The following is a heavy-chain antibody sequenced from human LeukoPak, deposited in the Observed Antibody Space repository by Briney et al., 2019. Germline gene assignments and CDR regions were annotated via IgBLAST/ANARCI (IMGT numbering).Heavy chain of an antibody. Sequence: SVKVSCKASGGTFSSYAISWVRQAPGQGLEWMGRIIPILGIANYAQKFQGRVTITADKSTSTAYMELSSLRSEDTAVYYCAIWFGELALNDFDYWGQGTLVTVSS. V-gene: IGHV1-69*04. D-gene: IGHD3-10*01. J-gene: IGHJ4*02. CDR3: AIWFGELALNDFDY. CDR2: IIPILGIA. CDR1: GGTFSSYA.